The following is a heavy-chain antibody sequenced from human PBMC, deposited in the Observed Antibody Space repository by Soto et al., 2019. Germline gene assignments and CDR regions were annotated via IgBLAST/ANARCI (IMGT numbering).Heavy chain of an antibody. V-gene: IGHV3-30-3*01. CDR2: ISADGDTK. CDR3: LGGIGYSYGYHAFDL. J-gene: IGHJ3*01. CDR1: GFPISDNI. Sequence: CVRPSCADSGFPISDNILHWVRQAPGKGLEWLAFISADGDTKYYADSVKGRFTISRDNSKNTLYLQMNSLRREDTSVYYCLGGIGYSYGYHAFDLWGQGTMVT. D-gene: IGHD5-18*01.